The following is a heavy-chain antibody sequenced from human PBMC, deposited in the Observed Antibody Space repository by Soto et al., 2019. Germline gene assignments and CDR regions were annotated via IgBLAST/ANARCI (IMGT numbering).Heavy chain of an antibody. CDR3: ARGGRPPIYSSSWYIDY. Sequence: PSETLSLTCTVSGGSVSSGSYYWSWIRQPPGKGLEWIGYIYYSGSTSYNPSLKSRVTISVDTSKNQFSLKLSSVTAADTAVYYCARGGRPPIYSSSWYIDYWGQGTLVTVSS. CDR1: GGSVSSGSYY. CDR2: IYYSGST. D-gene: IGHD6-13*01. J-gene: IGHJ4*02. V-gene: IGHV4-61*01.